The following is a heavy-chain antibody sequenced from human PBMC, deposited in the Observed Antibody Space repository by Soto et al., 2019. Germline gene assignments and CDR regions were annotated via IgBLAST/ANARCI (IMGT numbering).Heavy chain of an antibody. V-gene: IGHV1-18*01. CDR2: INTYNGNT. CDR1: GYTFTNYG. Sequence: ASVKVSCKASGYTFTNYGISWVRQAPGQGLEWMGWINTYNGNTNHAQKLQGRVTMTTDTSTSTACMELRSLRSDDTAVYYCARGVGSGTYYNQYNWFDPWGQGTLVTVSS. J-gene: IGHJ5*02. CDR3: ARGVGSGTYYNQYNWFDP. D-gene: IGHD3-10*01.